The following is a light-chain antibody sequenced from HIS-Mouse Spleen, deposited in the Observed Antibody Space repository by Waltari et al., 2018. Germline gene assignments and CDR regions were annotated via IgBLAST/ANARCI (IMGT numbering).Light chain of an antibody. CDR2: AAS. J-gene: IGKJ3*01. Sequence: DIHMTQSAFSLTASVGHRVTITCRAKQNISSDLNWYQQKPVKAPTVLIYAASSLQSGVPSRYSGSGSATDFTLTIISVQPEDFAPHYCQQSYSTPFTFGPGTKVGIK. V-gene: IGKV1-39*01. CDR3: QQSYSTPFT. CDR1: QNISSD.